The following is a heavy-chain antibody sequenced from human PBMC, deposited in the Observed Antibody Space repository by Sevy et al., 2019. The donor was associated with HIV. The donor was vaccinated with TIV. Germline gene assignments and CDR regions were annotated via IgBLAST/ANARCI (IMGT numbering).Heavy chain of an antibody. J-gene: IGHJ4*02. CDR1: AFTLSTHV. D-gene: IGHD4-17*01. CDR2: ISYDESTK. Sequence: GGSLRLSCEVSAFTLSTHVMHWVRQAPGKGLDWVAAISYDESTKYYADSVKGRFTISRDNSKNSLFLQMKSLTPEDTAVYYCARDPRLYGDNVEGFDSWGQGTLVTVSS. V-gene: IGHV3-30*03. CDR3: ARDPRLYGDNVEGFDS.